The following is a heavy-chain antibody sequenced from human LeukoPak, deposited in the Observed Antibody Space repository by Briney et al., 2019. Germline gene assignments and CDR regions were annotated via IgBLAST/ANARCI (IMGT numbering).Heavy chain of an antibody. CDR2: INPSASTM. CDR3: ARDRGTYYYNSSGYP. Sequence: GGSLRLSCAASGFTFSNFEMNWVRQAPGKGLGWVSYINPSASTMFYADSVKGRFTISRDNAKNSLYLQMNSLRAEDTAVYYCARDRGTYYYNSSGYPWGQGTLVTVSS. D-gene: IGHD3-22*01. J-gene: IGHJ5*02. V-gene: IGHV3-48*03. CDR1: GFTFSNFE.